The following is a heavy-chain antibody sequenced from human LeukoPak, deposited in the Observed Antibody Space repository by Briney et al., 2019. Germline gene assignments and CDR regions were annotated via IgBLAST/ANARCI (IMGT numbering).Heavy chain of an antibody. Sequence: PSETLSLTCAVYGGSFSGYYWSWIRQPPGKGLEWIGNIFYSGSTYYSPSLKSRVTMSVDTSKNQFSLELSSVTAADTAVYYCARVSEYYYMDVWGKGTTVTISS. CDR2: IFYSGST. CDR1: GGSFSGYY. CDR3: ARVSEYYYMDV. J-gene: IGHJ6*03. V-gene: IGHV4-34*12.